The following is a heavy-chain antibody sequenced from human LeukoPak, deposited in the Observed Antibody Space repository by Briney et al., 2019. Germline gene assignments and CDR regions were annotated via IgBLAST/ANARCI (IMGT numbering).Heavy chain of an antibody. V-gene: IGHV1-8*01. CDR3: ARARITMVRGGRKYYYYGMDV. D-gene: IGHD3-10*01. CDR1: GYTFTSYD. Sequence: TSVKVSCKASGYTFTSYDINWVRQATGQGLEWMGWMNPNSGNTGYAQKFQGRVTMTRNTSISTAYMELSSLRSEDTAVYYCARARITMVRGGRKYYYYGMDVWGQGTTVTVSS. CDR2: MNPNSGNT. J-gene: IGHJ6*02.